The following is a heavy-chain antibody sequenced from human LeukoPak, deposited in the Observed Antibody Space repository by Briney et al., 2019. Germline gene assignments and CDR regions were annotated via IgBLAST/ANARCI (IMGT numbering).Heavy chain of an antibody. CDR3: ARPSAHYVWGRGWFDP. J-gene: IGHJ5*02. D-gene: IGHD3-16*01. V-gene: IGHV4-38-2*02. Sequence: SETLSLTCTVSGYSISSGYYWGWIRQPPGKGLEWIGSIYHSGSTYYNPSLKSRVTISVDTSKNQFSLKLSSVTAADTAVYYCARPSAHYVWGRGWFDPWGQGTLVTVSS. CDR1: GYSISSGYY. CDR2: IYHSGST.